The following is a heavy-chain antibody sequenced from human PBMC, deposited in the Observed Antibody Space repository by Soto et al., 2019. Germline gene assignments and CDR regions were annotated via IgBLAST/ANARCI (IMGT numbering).Heavy chain of an antibody. D-gene: IGHD3-3*01. Sequence: SLRLSCTASGFTFGDYAMSWVRQAPGKGLEWVGFIRSKAYGGTTEYAASVKGRFTISRDDSKSIAYLQMNSLKTEDTAVYYCTRDLYQFDFWSGYYIYYGMDVWGQGTTVTVSS. J-gene: IGHJ6*02. V-gene: IGHV3-49*04. CDR2: IRSKAYGGTT. CDR3: TRDLYQFDFWSGYYIYYGMDV. CDR1: GFTFGDYA.